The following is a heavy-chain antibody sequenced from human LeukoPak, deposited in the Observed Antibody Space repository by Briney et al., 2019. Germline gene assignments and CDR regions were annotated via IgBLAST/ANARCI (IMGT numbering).Heavy chain of an antibody. V-gene: IGHV3-23*01. Sequence: GGSLRLSCAASGFTFNSYGMSWVRQAPGKGLEWVSGISGSGRTTFYADSVKGRFTISRDNAKNSLYLQMNSLRAEDTAVYYCAREFRVVRGVMIDYWGQGILVTVSS. CDR3: AREFRVVRGVMIDY. D-gene: IGHD3-10*01. CDR1: GFTFNSYG. J-gene: IGHJ4*02. CDR2: ISGSGRTT.